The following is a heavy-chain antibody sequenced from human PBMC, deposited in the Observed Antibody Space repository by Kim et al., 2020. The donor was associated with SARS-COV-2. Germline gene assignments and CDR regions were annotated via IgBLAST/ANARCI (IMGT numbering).Heavy chain of an antibody. CDR3: AKDLIGDRDWFDP. Sequence: GGSLRLSCAASGFTFSSYGMHWVRQAPGKGLEWVAVISYDGSNKYYADSVKGRFTISRDNSKNTLYLQMNSLRAEDTAVYYCAKDLIGDRDWFDPWGQGTLVTVSS. J-gene: IGHJ5*02. CDR1: GFTFSSYG. V-gene: IGHV3-30*18. D-gene: IGHD7-27*01. CDR2: ISYDGSNK.